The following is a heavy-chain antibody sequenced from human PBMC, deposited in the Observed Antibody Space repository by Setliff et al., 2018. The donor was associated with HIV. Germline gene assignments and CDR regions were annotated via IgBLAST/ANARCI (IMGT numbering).Heavy chain of an antibody. CDR3: ARAPFYYGSGSYQNFDY. D-gene: IGHD3-10*01. CDR1: GGSFSGHS. CDR2: VYYSGTT. Sequence: SETLSLTCAAYGGSFSGHSWTWVRQPPGKGLEWTGIVYYSGTTYYNASLERRVTISVDTSKNQFSLKLISVSAADTAVYYCARAPFYYGSGSYQNFDYWGQGTLVTVSS. J-gene: IGHJ4*02. V-gene: IGHV4-34*01.